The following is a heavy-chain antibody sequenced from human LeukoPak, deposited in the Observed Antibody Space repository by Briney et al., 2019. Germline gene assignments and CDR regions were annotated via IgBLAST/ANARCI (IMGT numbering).Heavy chain of an antibody. CDR1: GGSISSYY. CDR2: IYTSGST. V-gene: IGHV4-4*07. Sequence: SETLSLTCTVSGGSISSYYWSWIRQPAGKGLEWIGRIYTSGSTNYNPSLKSRVTISVDKSKNPFTLKLSSVTAADTAVYYCARDRGIAAAGDFDYWGRGTLVTVSS. D-gene: IGHD6-13*01. J-gene: IGHJ4*02. CDR3: ARDRGIAAAGDFDY.